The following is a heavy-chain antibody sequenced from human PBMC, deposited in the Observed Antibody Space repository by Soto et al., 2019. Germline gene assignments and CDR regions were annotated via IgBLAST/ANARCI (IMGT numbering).Heavy chain of an antibody. V-gene: IGHV3-15*01. Sequence: GGSLRLSCAASGLIFRNAWMSWVRQAPGKGLEWVGRIKSKSSGGTTDYAAPVEGRVTISRDDSKSTLYLQMTSLTIEDTAVYFCASEKGWRQSPLDSWGQGALVTVSS. CDR1: GLIFRNAW. D-gene: IGHD4-4*01. J-gene: IGHJ5*01. CDR3: ASEKGWRQSPLDS. CDR2: IKSKSSGGTT.